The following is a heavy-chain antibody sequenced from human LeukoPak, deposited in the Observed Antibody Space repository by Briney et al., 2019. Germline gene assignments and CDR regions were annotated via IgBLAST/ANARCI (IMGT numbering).Heavy chain of an antibody. Sequence: GGSLRLSCTVSGFTVSTNSMSWVRQAPGKGLEWVSFIYSDNTHYSDSVKGRFTISRDNSKNTLYLQLNSLRVEDTAVYYCARNSGWYGVSWGQGTLVTVSS. V-gene: IGHV3-53*01. CDR3: ARNSGWYGVS. CDR2: IYSDNT. CDR1: GFTVSTNS. J-gene: IGHJ4*02. D-gene: IGHD6-19*01.